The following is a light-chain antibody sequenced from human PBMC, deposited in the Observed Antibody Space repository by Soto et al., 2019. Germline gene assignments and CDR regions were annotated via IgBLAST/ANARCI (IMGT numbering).Light chain of an antibody. V-gene: IGKV3-11*01. CDR2: DAS. CDR3: QQRGNWPPLT. Sequence: EIVMTQSPATLSVSPGERATLSCRASQSISSYLAWYQQKPGQAPRLLIYDASNRATGIPARFSGSGSGTDFILTISSLEPEDFAVYYCQQRGNWPPLTFGGGTKVDIK. J-gene: IGKJ4*01. CDR1: QSISSY.